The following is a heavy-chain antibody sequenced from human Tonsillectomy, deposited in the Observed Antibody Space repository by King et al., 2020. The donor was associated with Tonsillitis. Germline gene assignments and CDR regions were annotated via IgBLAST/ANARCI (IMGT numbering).Heavy chain of an antibody. CDR2: VSGSGGST. J-gene: IGHJ4*02. CDR1: GFTFTNYA. CDR3: AKDSGITMLVALGDY. Sequence: VQLVESGGGLVQPGGSLRLSCAASGFTFTNYAMSWVRQAPGKGLEWVSAVSGSGGSTFYADSVKGRFTISRDNSKNTLYLQMISLRAEDTAVYYCAKDSGITMLVALGDYWGQGTLVTVSS. V-gene: IGHV3-23*04. D-gene: IGHD3-22*01.